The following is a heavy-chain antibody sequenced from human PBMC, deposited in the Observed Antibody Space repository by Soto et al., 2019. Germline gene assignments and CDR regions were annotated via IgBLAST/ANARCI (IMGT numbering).Heavy chain of an antibody. J-gene: IGHJ6*02. CDR1: GYSFTSYW. D-gene: IGHD2-15*01. Sequence: PGESLKISCKGSGYSFTSYWISWVRQMPGKGLEWMGRIDPSDSYTNYSPSFQGHVTISADKSISTAYLQWSSLKASDTAIYYCARTHCSGGSCYYYGMDVWGQGTTVTVSS. CDR3: ARTHCSGGSCYYYGMDV. V-gene: IGHV5-10-1*01. CDR2: IDPSDSYT.